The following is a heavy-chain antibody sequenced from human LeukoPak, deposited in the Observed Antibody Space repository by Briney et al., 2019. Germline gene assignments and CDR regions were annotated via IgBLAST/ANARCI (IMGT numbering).Heavy chain of an antibody. CDR1: GFTFSSYA. CDR2: ISGSGDNT. V-gene: IGHV3-23*01. Sequence: GGSLRLSCAASGFTFSSYAMNWVRQAPGKGLEWVSGISGSGDNTYYADSVKGRFTISRDNSKNTLYLQMNSLRAEDTAVYYCARDIPDRPDCGGDCYPSSGFDYWGQGTLVTVSS. J-gene: IGHJ4*02. D-gene: IGHD2-21*02. CDR3: ARDIPDRPDCGGDCYPSSGFDY.